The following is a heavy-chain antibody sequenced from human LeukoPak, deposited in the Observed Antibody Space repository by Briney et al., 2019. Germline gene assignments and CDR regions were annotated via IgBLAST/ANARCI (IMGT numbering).Heavy chain of an antibody. D-gene: IGHD5-18*01. CDR2: INHSGST. Sequence: SETLSLTCAVYGGSFSGYYWSWIRQPPGKGLEWIGEINHSGSTNYNPSLESRVTISVDTSKNQFSLKLSSVTAADTAVYYCAGVDTAAFDIWGQGTMVTVSS. J-gene: IGHJ3*02. V-gene: IGHV4-34*01. CDR3: AGVDTAAFDI. CDR1: GGSFSGYY.